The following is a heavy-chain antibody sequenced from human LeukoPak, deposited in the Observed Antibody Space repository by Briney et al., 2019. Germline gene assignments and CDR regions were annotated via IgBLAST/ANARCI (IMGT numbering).Heavy chain of an antibody. CDR3: ARSYDYVWGSYRHRFDY. CDR2: INHSGST. D-gene: IGHD3-16*02. CDR1: GGSFSGYY. V-gene: IGHV4-34*01. J-gene: IGHJ4*02. Sequence: KAPETLSLTCAVYGGSFSGYYWSWIRQPPGKGLEWIGEINHSGSTNYNPSPKSRVTISVDTSKNQFSLKLSSVTAADTAVYYCARSYDYVWGSYRHRFDYWGQGTLVTVSS.